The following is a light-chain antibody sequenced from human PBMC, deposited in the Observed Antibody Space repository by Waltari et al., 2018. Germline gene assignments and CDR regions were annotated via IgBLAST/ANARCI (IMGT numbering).Light chain of an antibody. V-gene: IGLV1-47*01. J-gene: IGLJ3*02. Sequence: QSVLTQPPSASATPGQRLPISCSGSMSNTGNHYVSWYQQLPGTAPKLLIYRNNRRPSGVPDRFSGSKSGTSASLAISGLRSEDEADYYCAAWDDSLSGRVFGGGTKVTVL. CDR2: RNN. CDR1: MSNTGNHY. CDR3: AAWDDSLSGRV.